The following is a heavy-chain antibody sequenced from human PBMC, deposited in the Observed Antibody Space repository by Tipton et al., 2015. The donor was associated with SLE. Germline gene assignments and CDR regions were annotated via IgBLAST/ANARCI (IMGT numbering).Heavy chain of an antibody. CDR1: GSTFSSYA. J-gene: IGHJ2*01. CDR3: ASLDYGDYEYFDL. CDR2: ISSNGGST. D-gene: IGHD4-17*01. V-gene: IGHV3-64*01. Sequence: GSLRLSCAASGSTFSSYAMHWVRQAPGKGLEYVSAISSNGGSTYYANSVKGRFTISRDNSKNTLYLQMGSLRAEDMAVYYCASLDYGDYEYFDLWGRGTLVTVSS.